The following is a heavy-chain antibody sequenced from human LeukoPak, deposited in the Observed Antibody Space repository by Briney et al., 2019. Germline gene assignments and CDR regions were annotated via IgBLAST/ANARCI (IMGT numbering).Heavy chain of an antibody. J-gene: IGHJ4*02. Sequence: GGSLRLSCVASGFTFSSYGMHWVRQAPGKGLEWVAVISYDGSNKYYADSVKGRFTISRDNSKNTLYLQMNSLRAEDTAVYYCAKGRRLVVVPAAPDYWGQGTLVTVSS. V-gene: IGHV3-30*18. CDR3: AKGRRLVVVPAAPDY. D-gene: IGHD2-2*01. CDR2: ISYDGSNK. CDR1: GFTFSSYG.